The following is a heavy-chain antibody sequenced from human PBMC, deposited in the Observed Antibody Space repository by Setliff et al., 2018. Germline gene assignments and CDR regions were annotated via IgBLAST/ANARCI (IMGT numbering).Heavy chain of an antibody. Sequence: ASVKVSCKVSGYTLTELSRHWVRQAPGKGLEWMGGFNPEDGETIYAQTFQGRVTMTEDTSTDTAYMELSSLRSEDTAVYYCATADVIIAAAGNSKYILDYWGQGTLVTVSS. CDR3: ATADVIIAAAGNSKYILDY. CDR2: FNPEDGET. V-gene: IGHV1-24*01. CDR1: GYTLTELS. D-gene: IGHD6-13*01. J-gene: IGHJ4*02.